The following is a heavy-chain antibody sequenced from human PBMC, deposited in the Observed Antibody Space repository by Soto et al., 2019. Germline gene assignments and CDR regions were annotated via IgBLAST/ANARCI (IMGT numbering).Heavy chain of an antibody. CDR1: GGTFSSYA. CDR2: IIPIFGTA. V-gene: IGHV1-69*12. J-gene: IGHJ6*02. CDR3: ASPLYSGYAYYYYYGMDV. D-gene: IGHD5-12*01. Sequence: QVQLVQSGAEVKKPGSSVKVSCKASGGTFSSYAISWVRQAPGQGHEWMGGIIPIFGTANYAQKFQGRVTITADESTSTAYMELSSLRSEDTAVYYCASPLYSGYAYYYYYGMDVWGQGTTVTVSS.